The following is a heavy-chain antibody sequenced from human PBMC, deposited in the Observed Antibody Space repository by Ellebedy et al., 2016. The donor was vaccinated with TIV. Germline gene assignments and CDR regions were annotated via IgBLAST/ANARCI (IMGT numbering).Heavy chain of an antibody. Sequence: AASVKVSCKASGYTFTSYDINWVRQATGQGLEWMGWMNLKSGNSGYSQKFQGSVTITSNTPISTAYMELNSLRSDDTAVYYCARSAFSSSLFFNSSYYGMDVWGQGTTVTVSS. J-gene: IGHJ6*02. CDR2: MNLKSGNS. D-gene: IGHD6-6*01. V-gene: IGHV1-8*01. CDR1: GYTFTSYD. CDR3: ARSAFSSSLFFNSSYYGMDV.